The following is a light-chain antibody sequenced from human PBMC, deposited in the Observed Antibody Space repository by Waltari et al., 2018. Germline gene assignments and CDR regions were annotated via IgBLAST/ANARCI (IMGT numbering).Light chain of an antibody. CDR3: QQYKNWLRGT. V-gene: IGKV3-15*01. CDR2: DAS. J-gene: IGKJ2*02. CDR1: QSVSSN. Sequence: EIVMTQSPATLSVSPGERATLSCGASQSVSSNLAWYQRKPGPAPRLLIHDASTGATGTPARFSGSGSGTECTLTISSLQSEDFAVYYCQQYKNWLRGTFGQGTKLEIK.